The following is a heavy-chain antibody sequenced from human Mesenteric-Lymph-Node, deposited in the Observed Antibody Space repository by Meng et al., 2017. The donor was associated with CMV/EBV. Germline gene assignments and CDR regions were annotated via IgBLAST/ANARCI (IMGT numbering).Heavy chain of an antibody. D-gene: IGHD2-15*01. Sequence: GGSLRLSCAASGFTFSGYGMHWVRQAPGKGLEWVAVIWYDGSNRDYADSVKGRFTISRDNSNNALHLHMNNLRVEDTAIYYCAKEVVGARGFDYWGLGTLVTVSS. J-gene: IGHJ4*02. CDR3: AKEVVGARGFDY. CDR2: IWYDGSNR. V-gene: IGHV3-33*06. CDR1: GFTFSGYG.